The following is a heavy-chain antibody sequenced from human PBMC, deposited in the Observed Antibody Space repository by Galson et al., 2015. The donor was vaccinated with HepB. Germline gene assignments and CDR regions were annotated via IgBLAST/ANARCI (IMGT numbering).Heavy chain of an antibody. J-gene: IGHJ3*02. CDR2: ISYDGSNK. CDR3: ARDRSYYDFWSGYYSKEGAFDI. Sequence: SLRLSCAASGFTFSSYAMHWVRQAPGKGLEWVAVISYDGSNKYYADSVKGRFTISRDNSKNTLYLQMNSLRAEDTAVYYCARDRSYYDFWSGYYSKEGAFDIWGQGTMVTVSS. D-gene: IGHD3-3*01. CDR1: GFTFSSYA. V-gene: IGHV3-30-3*01.